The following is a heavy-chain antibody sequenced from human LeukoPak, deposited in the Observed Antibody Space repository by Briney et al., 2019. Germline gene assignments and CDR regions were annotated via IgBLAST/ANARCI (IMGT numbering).Heavy chain of an antibody. Sequence: GGSLRLSCAASGFTFSSYSMNWVRQAPGKGLEWVSYISSSAGTIYYADSMKGRFTISRDNAKNSLYLQMNSLRAEDTAVYYCARDGKGVGNYFDYWGQGTLVTVSS. V-gene: IGHV3-48*04. CDR3: ARDGKGVGNYFDY. CDR2: ISSSAGTI. J-gene: IGHJ4*02. CDR1: GFTFSSYS. D-gene: IGHD3-10*01.